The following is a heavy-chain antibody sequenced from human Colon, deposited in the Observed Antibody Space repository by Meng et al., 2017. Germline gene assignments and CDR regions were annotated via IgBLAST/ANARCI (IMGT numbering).Heavy chain of an antibody. V-gene: IGHV4-4*02. CDR1: GDSISSDIW. Sequence: GQLPGAGPGLVKPSGTLFLTCTVSGDSISSDIWWSWVRQPPGKGLEWIGEVYHRGDTNYNPSLKSRVVISVDRSKNQFSLNLSSVTAADTAVYYCGRDQGRQLINHWGQGTLVTVSS. CDR3: GRDQGRQLINH. CDR2: VYHRGDT. D-gene: IGHD1-1*01. J-gene: IGHJ4*02.